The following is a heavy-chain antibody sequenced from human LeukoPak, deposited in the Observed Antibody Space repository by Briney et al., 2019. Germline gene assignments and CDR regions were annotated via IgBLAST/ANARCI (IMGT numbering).Heavy chain of an antibody. V-gene: IGHV3-23*01. CDR1: GFTFSSYS. CDR3: ASTQNTYYYDSSGYYYLNY. D-gene: IGHD3-22*01. Sequence: GGSLRLSCAASGFTFSSYSMNWVRQAPGKGLEWVSAISGSGGSTYYADSVKGRFTISRDNSKNTLYLQMNSLRAEDTAVYYCASTQNTYYYDSSGYYYLNYWGQGTLVTVSS. J-gene: IGHJ4*02. CDR2: ISGSGGST.